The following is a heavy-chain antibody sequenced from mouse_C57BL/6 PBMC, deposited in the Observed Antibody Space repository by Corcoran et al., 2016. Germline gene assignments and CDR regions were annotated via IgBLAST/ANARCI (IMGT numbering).Heavy chain of an antibody. CDR2: IYPGSGNT. CDR3: ARGEYYGHWYFDV. D-gene: IGHD1-1*01. J-gene: IGHJ1*03. V-gene: IGHV1-66*01. CDR1: GYSFTSYY. Sequence: QVQLQQSGPELVKPGASVKISCKASGYSFTSYYIHWVKQRPGQGLEWIGWIYPGSGNTKYNEKFKGKATLTADTSSSTAYMQLSSLTSEDSAVYYCARGEYYGHWYFDVWGTGTTVTVSS.